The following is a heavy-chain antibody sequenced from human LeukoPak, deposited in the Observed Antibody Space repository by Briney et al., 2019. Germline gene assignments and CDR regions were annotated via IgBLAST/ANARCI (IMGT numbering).Heavy chain of an antibody. CDR1: GFTFSRYW. J-gene: IGHJ4*02. CDR2: IYSGGST. Sequence: GGSLRLSCAASGFTFSRYWIHWVRQAPGKGLEWVSVIYSGGSTYYADSVKGRFTISRDNSKNTLYLQMNSLRAEDTAVYYCARGSYSGSYYFDYWGQGTLVTVSS. D-gene: IGHD1-26*01. CDR3: ARGSYSGSYYFDY. V-gene: IGHV3-66*01.